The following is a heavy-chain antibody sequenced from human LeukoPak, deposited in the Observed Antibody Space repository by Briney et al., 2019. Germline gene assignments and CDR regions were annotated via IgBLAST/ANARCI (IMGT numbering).Heavy chain of an antibody. Sequence: GGSLRLSCAASGFRFSDFTMTWVRQAPGKGPEWVSAIGGRGGSTYYADSVKGRFTISRDNSKNTLYLQMNSLRAEDTAVYYCAKAPRVAGHYYYYGMDVWGQGTTVTVSS. CDR3: AKAPRVAGHYYYYGMDV. D-gene: IGHD6-19*01. V-gene: IGHV3-23*01. CDR2: IGGRGGST. J-gene: IGHJ6*02. CDR1: GFRFSDFT.